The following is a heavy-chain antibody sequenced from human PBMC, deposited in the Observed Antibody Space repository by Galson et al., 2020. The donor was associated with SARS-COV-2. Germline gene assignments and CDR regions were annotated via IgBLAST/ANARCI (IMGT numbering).Heavy chain of an antibody. V-gene: IGHV2-70*01. D-gene: IGHD6-13*01. Sequence: SGPTLVKPTQTLTLTCTFSGFSLSTSGMCVSWIRQPPGKALEWLEPIDWDDEKYYSTSLKTRLTISKDTSKNQVVLTMTNMDPVDTATYYCARITVNSSSWLGYYYYYGMDVWGQGTTVTVSS. CDR2: IDWDDEK. CDR3: ARITVNSSSWLGYYYYYGMDV. CDR1: GFSLSTSGMC. J-gene: IGHJ6*02.